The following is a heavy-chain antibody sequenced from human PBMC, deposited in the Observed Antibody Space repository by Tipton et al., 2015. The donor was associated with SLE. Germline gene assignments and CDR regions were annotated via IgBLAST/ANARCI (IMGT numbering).Heavy chain of an antibody. Sequence: QSGAEVKKPGASVKVSCKASGYTFTSYGISWVRQAPGQGLEWMGWISAYNGNTNYAQKFQGRVTMTTDTSTSTAYMEPRSLRSDDTAVYYCARVKGNSGYDYYYGMDVWGQGTTVTVSS. CDR2: ISAYNGNT. CDR3: ARVKGNSGYDYYYGMDV. CDR1: GYTFTSYG. D-gene: IGHD5-12*01. V-gene: IGHV1-18*01. J-gene: IGHJ6*02.